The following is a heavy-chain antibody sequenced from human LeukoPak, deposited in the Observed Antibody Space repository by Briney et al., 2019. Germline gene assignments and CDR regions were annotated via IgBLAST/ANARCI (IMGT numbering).Heavy chain of an antibody. Sequence: GGSLRLSCAASGFTFSSYSMNWVRQAPGKGLEWVSSISSSSYIYYAVSVKGRFTISRDNAKNSLYLQMNSLRAEDTTVYYCVRDLYYDYVSGSYRSYYFDYWGQGTLVTVSS. J-gene: IGHJ4*02. CDR1: GFTFSSYS. CDR3: VRDLYYDYVSGSYRSYYFDY. CDR2: ISSSSYI. D-gene: IGHD3-16*02. V-gene: IGHV3-21*01.